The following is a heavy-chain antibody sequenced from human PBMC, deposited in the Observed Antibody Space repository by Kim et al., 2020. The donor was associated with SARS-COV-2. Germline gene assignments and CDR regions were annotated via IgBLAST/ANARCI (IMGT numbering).Heavy chain of an antibody. D-gene: IGHD3-22*01. CDR3: ARDGNNYYDSSGPNWFDP. CDR2: ISSSSSYI. CDR1: GFTFSSYT. Sequence: GGSLRLSCAASGFTFSSYTMNWVRQAPGKGLEWVSSISSSSSYIYYADSVKGRLTISRDNAKNSLYLQMNSLRAEDTAVYYCARDGNNYYDSSGPNWFDPWGQGTLVTVSS. V-gene: IGHV3-21*01. J-gene: IGHJ5*02.